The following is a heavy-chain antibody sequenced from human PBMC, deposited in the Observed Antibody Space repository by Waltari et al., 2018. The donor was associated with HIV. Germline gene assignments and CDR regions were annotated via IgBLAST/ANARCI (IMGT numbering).Heavy chain of an antibody. V-gene: IGHV1-2*02. Sequence: QVQMVQSGAEVKKPGASVKVSCKPSGFSLTGYYIHWVGQAPGQGLEWMGWIYSNTGDTNYGRQFGGRVTMTRDTSMRTAYMELRTLRSDDTALYYCARQMTFYDAFDVWGQGTVVTVSS. CDR3: ARQMTFYDAFDV. J-gene: IGHJ3*01. CDR2: IYSNTGDT. CDR1: GFSLTGYY.